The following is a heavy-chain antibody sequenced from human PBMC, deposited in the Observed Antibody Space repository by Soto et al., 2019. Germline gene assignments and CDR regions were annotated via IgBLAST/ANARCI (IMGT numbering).Heavy chain of an antibody. CDR3: ARGSLTIFGVVNHYYGMDV. CDR2: INAGNGNT. J-gene: IGHJ6*02. Sequence: GASVKVSCKASGYTFTSYAMHWVRQAPGQRLEWMGWINAGNGNTKYSQKFQGRVPITRDTSASTAYMELSSLRSEDTAVYYCARGSLTIFGVVNHYYGMDVWGQGTTVTVSS. D-gene: IGHD3-3*01. V-gene: IGHV1-3*01. CDR1: GYTFTSYA.